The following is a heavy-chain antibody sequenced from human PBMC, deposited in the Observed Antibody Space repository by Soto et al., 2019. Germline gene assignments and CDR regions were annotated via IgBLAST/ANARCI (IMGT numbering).Heavy chain of an antibody. CDR1: GYSFTSYW. Sequence: PGESLKISCKGSGYSFTSYWISWVRQMPGKGLEWMGRIDPSDSYTNYSPSFQGHVTISADKSISTAYLQWSSLKASDTAVYYCAREYYYDSSGYYYPDAFDIWGQGTMVTVSS. V-gene: IGHV5-10-1*01. D-gene: IGHD3-22*01. CDR3: AREYYYDSSGYYYPDAFDI. J-gene: IGHJ3*02. CDR2: IDPSDSYT.